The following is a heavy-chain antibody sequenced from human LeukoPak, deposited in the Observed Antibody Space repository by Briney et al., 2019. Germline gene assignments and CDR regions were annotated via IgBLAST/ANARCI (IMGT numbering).Heavy chain of an antibody. Sequence: GESLKISCKGYGYSFTSYWIGWVRQMPGKGLEWMGIIYPGDSDTRYSPSFQGQVTISADKSISTAYLQWSSLKASDTAMYYCARGGGGITIFGVVIIDAFDIWGQGTMVTVSS. CDR3: ARGGGGITIFGVVIIDAFDI. J-gene: IGHJ3*02. CDR2: IYPGDSDT. V-gene: IGHV5-51*01. CDR1: GYSFTSYW. D-gene: IGHD3-3*01.